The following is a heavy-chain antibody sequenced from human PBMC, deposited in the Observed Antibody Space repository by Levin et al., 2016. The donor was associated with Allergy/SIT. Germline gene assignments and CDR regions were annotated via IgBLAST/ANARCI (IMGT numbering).Heavy chain of an antibody. CDR3: ARATWDTSASTMGY. CDR1: GFTFSDYS. CDR2: ISTSSRAT. V-gene: IGHV3-48*01. J-gene: IGHJ4*02. Sequence: GESLKISCAVSGFTFSDYSMTWVRQAPGKGLEWVSYISTSSRATFYTDSVKGRFTMSTDMAKNSLLLEMTSLRAEDTARYYCARATWDTSASTMGYWGQGALVIVSS. D-gene: IGHD5/OR15-5a*01.